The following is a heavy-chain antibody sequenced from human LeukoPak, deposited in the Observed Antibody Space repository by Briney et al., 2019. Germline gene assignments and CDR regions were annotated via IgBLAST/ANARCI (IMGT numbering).Heavy chain of an antibody. V-gene: IGHV4-34*01. CDR3: ATFWSGYFREY. CDR1: GGSFSGYY. J-gene: IGHJ4*02. Sequence: PSETLSLTCAVYGGSFSGYYWSWIRQPPGKGLEWIGEINHSGSTNYNPSLKSRVTMSVDTSKNQFSLKLSSVTAADTAVYYCATFWSGYFREYWGQGTLVTVSS. CDR2: INHSGST. D-gene: IGHD3-3*01.